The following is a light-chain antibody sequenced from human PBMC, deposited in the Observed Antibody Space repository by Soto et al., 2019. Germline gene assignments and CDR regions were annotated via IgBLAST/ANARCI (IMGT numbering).Light chain of an antibody. J-gene: IGKJ1*01. CDR1: QSISSW. Sequence: DIQMTQSPSTLSASVGDRVTITCRASQSISSWLAWYQQKPGKAPKLLIYDASSLESGVPSRFSGSGSGTEFTLTISSLQPDDFATYYCQQYNSYSWTFGQETKVDIK. CDR3: QQYNSYSWT. CDR2: DAS. V-gene: IGKV1-5*01.